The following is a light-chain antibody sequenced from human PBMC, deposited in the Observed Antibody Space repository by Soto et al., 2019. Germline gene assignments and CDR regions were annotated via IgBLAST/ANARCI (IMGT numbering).Light chain of an antibody. Sequence: DIVMTQSPDSLAVSLGGRATINCKSSRTVLSSSNNKNFLAWYQKKVGQPPRLLIYWASTRDSGVPDRFSGSGSGTDFTLTISSLQAEDVAVYYCQHYYSTPFPFGPGTKADIK. CDR2: WAS. V-gene: IGKV4-1*01. CDR1: RTVLSSSNNKNF. CDR3: QHYYSTPFP. J-gene: IGKJ3*01.